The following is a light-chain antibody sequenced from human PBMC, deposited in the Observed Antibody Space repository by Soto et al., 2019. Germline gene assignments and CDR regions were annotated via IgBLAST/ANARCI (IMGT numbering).Light chain of an antibody. CDR2: AAS. Sequence: GDRVTISCRASQDIGAYVNWYQHKQGKAPRVLMYAASNLKSGVPPRFSGRGVGRDFTLTISDLQPEDFATYYCQHSYSTRTFGQGTKVERK. J-gene: IGKJ1*01. CDR1: QDIGAY. V-gene: IGKV1-39*01. CDR3: QHSYSTRT.